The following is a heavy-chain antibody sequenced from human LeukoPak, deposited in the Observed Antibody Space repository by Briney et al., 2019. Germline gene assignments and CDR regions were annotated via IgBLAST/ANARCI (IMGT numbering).Heavy chain of an antibody. CDR3: AKVIAAAAQDHDAFDI. V-gene: IGHV3-30-3*01. J-gene: IGHJ3*02. CDR2: ISYDGSNK. Sequence: PGGSLRLSCAASGFTFSSYAMHWVRQAPGKGLEWVAVISYDGSNKYYADSVKGRFTISRDNSKNTLYLQMNSLRAEDTAVYYCAKVIAAAAQDHDAFDIWGQGTMVTVSS. D-gene: IGHD6-13*01. CDR1: GFTFSSYA.